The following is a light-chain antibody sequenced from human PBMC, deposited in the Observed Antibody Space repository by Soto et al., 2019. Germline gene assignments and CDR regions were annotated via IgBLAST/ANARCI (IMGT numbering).Light chain of an antibody. J-gene: IGKJ1*01. CDR1: QSISSW. V-gene: IGKV1-5*03. Sequence: DIQMNLSLSTLSASVGDRVTITCRASQSISSWLAWYQQKPGKAPKLLIYKASSLESGVPSRFSGSGSGTEFTLTISSLQPDDFAPYYCQQYNSDSPWTFGQGTKVDIK. CDR3: QQYNSDSPWT. CDR2: KAS.